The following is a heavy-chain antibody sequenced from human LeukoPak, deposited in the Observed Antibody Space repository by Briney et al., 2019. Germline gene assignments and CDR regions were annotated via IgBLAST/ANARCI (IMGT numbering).Heavy chain of an antibody. CDR2: ISYDGSNK. CDR1: GFTFSSYA. Sequence: GGSLRLSCAASGFTFSSYAMHWVRHAPGKGLEWVAVISYDGSNKYYADSVKGRFTISRDNSKNTLYLQMNSLRAEATAVYYCASTSPEWSQGSLVTVSS. CDR3: ASTSPE. V-gene: IGHV3-30-3*01. J-gene: IGHJ4*02. D-gene: IGHD3-16*01.